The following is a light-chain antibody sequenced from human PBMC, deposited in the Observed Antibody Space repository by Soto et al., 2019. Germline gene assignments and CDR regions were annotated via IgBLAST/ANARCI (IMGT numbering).Light chain of an antibody. Sequence: QSVLTQSPSVSASLGAWVKLTCTLSSGHSSYAIAWHQQQPEKGPRYLMKLNSDGSHSKGDGIPDRFSGSSSGAERYLTISSLQSEDEADYYCQTWGTGIVVFGGGTKLTVL. CDR2: LNSDGSH. CDR3: QTWGTGIVV. CDR1: SGHSSYA. J-gene: IGLJ2*01. V-gene: IGLV4-69*01.